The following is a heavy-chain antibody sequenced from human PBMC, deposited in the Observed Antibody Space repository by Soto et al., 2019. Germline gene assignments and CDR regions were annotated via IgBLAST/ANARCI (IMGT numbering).Heavy chain of an antibody. CDR3: ARNEGTYYDSSGYYTRDYYYYGMDI. D-gene: IGHD3-22*01. V-gene: IGHV1-3*01. CDR2: INAGNGNT. J-gene: IGHJ6*02. Sequence: ASVKVSCKSSGYTFTSYAMHWVRQAPGQRLEWMGWINAGNGNTKYSQKFQGRVTITRDTSASTAYMELSSLRSEDTAVYYCARNEGTYYDSSGYYTRDYYYYGMDILGQGTTVTVSS. CDR1: GYTFTSYA.